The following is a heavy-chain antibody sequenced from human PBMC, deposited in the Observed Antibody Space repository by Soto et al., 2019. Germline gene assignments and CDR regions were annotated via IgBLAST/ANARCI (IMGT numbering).Heavy chain of an antibody. V-gene: IGHV5-51*01. D-gene: IGHD6-13*01. Sequence: PGESLKISCKGSGYSFTSYWIGWVRQMPGKGLEWMGIIYPGDSDTRYSPSFQGQVTISADKSISTAYLQWSSLKASDTAMYYCARRVSSWYTYYYYYGMDVWGQGTTVTVSS. CDR3: ARRVSSWYTYYYYYGMDV. CDR1: GYSFTSYW. CDR2: IYPGDSDT. J-gene: IGHJ6*02.